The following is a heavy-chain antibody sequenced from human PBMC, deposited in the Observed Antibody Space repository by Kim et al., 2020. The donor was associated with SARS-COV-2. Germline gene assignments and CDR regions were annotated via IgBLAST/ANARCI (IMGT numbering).Heavy chain of an antibody. D-gene: IGHD3-10*01. J-gene: IGHJ4*02. CDR2: MNPDSGNT. V-gene: IGHV1-8*01. CDR3: ARGANWFRY. CDR1: GYIFTSND. Sequence: ASVKVSCKASGYIFTSNDINWVRQAPGQGLEWMGWMNPDSGNTGFAQKFQGRLTMTSNTSISTAYMELSSLRSEDTAVYLCARGANWFRYWGQGTLVTVSS.